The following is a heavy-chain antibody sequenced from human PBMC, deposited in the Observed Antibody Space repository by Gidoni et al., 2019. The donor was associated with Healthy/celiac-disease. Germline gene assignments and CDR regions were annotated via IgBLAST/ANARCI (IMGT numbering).Heavy chain of an antibody. CDR3: ARGVLEWLFGYYYYYYMDV. Sequence: QVQLQQWGAGLLKPSETLSPTGAVYGGSFRGYYWSWIRQPPGKGLEWIGEINHSGSTNYNPSLKSRVTISVDTSKNQFSLKLCSVTAADTAVYYCARGVLEWLFGYYYYYYMDVWGKGTTVTVSS. V-gene: IGHV4-34*01. J-gene: IGHJ6*03. CDR2: INHSGST. CDR1: GGSFRGYY. D-gene: IGHD3-3*01.